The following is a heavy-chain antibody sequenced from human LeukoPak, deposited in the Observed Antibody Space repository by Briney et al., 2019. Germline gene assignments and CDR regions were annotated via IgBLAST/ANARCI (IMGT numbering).Heavy chain of an antibody. CDR3: ARGLYYDSSGFFAAF. V-gene: IGHV5-51*01. D-gene: IGHD3-22*01. Sequence: GESLKISCQASGYRFTRYWIGWGRPMPGKGLEWMGIVYPGDSDTIYSPSFQGQVTISADRSITTAYLQLNRLETSDTATYFCARGLYYDSSGFFAAFWGRGTLVTVSS. J-gene: IGHJ4*02. CDR2: VYPGDSDT. CDR1: GYRFTRYW.